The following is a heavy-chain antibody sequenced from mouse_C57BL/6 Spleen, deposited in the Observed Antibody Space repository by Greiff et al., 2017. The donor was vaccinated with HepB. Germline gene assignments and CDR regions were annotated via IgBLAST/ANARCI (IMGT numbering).Heavy chain of an antibody. D-gene: IGHD1-1*01. J-gene: IGHJ2*01. Sequence: VQLQQPGAELVKPGASVKMSCKASGYTFTSYWITWVKQRPGQGLEWIGDIYPGSGSTNYNEKFKSKATLTVDTSSSTAYMQLSSLTSEDSAVYYCARPNTGSSYFDYWGQGTTLTVSS. CDR2: IYPGSGST. V-gene: IGHV1-55*01. CDR3: ARPNTGSSYFDY. CDR1: GYTFTSYW.